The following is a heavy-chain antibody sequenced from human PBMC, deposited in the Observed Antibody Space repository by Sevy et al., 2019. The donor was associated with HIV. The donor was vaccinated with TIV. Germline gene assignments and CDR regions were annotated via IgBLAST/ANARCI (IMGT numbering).Heavy chain of an antibody. J-gene: IGHJ3*01. V-gene: IGHV3-30*02. CDR3: AKVLGFGSGYDYAFDF. D-gene: IGHD5-12*01. CDR2: ISFEEKYK. Sequence: GGFLRLSCAASGFTFTSYGIHWVRQAPGKGLECVAKISFEEKYKYYAESVKGRFTISRDISKNTVFLEMNSLRPDDTGVYYCAKVLGFGSGYDYAFDFWGQGTMVTVSS. CDR1: GFTFTSYG.